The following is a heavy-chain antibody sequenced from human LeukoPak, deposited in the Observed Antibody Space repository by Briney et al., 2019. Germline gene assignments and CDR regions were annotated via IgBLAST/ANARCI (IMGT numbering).Heavy chain of an antibody. D-gene: IGHD1-14*01. Sequence: GGSLRLSCAASGFTFNKYTMNWVRQAPGKGLEWVSITYSGDTTYYADSVKGRFIISRDDSKNTLSLQMNDLRVEDTAVYYCARERPDSRNLDSWGRGALVTVSS. CDR1: GFTFNKYT. CDR3: ARERPDSRNLDS. V-gene: IGHV3-66*01. J-gene: IGHJ4*02. CDR2: TYSGDTT.